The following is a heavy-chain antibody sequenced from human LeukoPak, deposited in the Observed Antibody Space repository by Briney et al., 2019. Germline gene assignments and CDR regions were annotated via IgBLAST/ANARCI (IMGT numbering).Heavy chain of an antibody. Sequence: PSETLSLTCAVSGGSISTTNWWSWVRQTPGKGLEWIGEIYHSGSTNYNPSLKSRVTMSVDKSKNQFSLKLSSVTAADTAVYYCARGPHDYTNSFDYWGQGTLVTVSS. CDR2: IYHSGST. CDR1: GGSISTTNW. J-gene: IGHJ4*02. V-gene: IGHV4-4*02. CDR3: ARGPHDYTNSFDY. D-gene: IGHD4-11*01.